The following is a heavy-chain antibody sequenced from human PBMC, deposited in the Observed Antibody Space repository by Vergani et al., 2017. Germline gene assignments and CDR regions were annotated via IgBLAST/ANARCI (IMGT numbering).Heavy chain of an antibody. Sequence: EVQLVESGGGLVKPGGSLRLSCAASGFTFSNAWMSWARQAPGKGLEWVGRIKSKTDGGTTDYAAPVKGRFTISRDDSKNTLYLQMNSLKTEDTAVYYCTTVGWSSPGVVDYWGQGTLVTVSS. CDR3: TTVGWSSPGVVDY. V-gene: IGHV3-15*01. J-gene: IGHJ4*02. D-gene: IGHD6-19*01. CDR1: GFTFSNAW. CDR2: IKSKTDGGTT.